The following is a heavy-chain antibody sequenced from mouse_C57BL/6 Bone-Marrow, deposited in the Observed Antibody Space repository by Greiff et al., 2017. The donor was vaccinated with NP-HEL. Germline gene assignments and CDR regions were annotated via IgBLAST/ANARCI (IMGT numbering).Heavy chain of an antibody. V-gene: IGHV1-76*01. Sequence: VQLQQSGAELVRPGASVKLSCKASGYTFTDYYINWVKQRPGQGLEWIARIYPGSGNTYYNEKFKGKATLTAEKSSSTAYMQLSSLTSEDSAVYFCARCPITTVVADYAMDYWGQGTSVTVSS. CDR3: ARCPITTVVADYAMDY. D-gene: IGHD1-1*01. CDR1: GYTFTDYY. J-gene: IGHJ4*01. CDR2: IYPGSGNT.